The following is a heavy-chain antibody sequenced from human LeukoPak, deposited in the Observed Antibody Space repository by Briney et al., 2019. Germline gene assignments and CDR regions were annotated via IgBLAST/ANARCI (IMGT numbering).Heavy chain of an antibody. V-gene: IGHV3-9*03. CDR2: ISWNSGSI. J-gene: IGHJ4*02. D-gene: IGHD2-2*01. CDR1: GFTFDDYA. CDR3: AKSGYCSSTSCRDYFDY. Sequence: SLRLSCAASGFTFDDYAMHWVRQAPGKGLEWVSGISWNSGSIGYADSVKGRFTISRDNAKNSLYLQMNSLRAEDMALYYCAKSGYCSSTSCRDYFDYWGQGTLVTVSS.